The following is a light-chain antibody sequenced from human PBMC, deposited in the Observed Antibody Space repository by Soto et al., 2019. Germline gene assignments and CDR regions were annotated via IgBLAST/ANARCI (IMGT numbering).Light chain of an antibody. CDR2: DAF. Sequence: DIQMTQSPSSLSASVGDRVTITCQASQDISNYLNWYQQKPGKAPKLLVYDAFSLKAGVPSRFSGSGSGTDFTLTINSLQPEDFATYYCQQYDNLPITFGGGTKVEIE. CDR3: QQYDNLPIT. V-gene: IGKV1-33*01. CDR1: QDISNY. J-gene: IGKJ4*01.